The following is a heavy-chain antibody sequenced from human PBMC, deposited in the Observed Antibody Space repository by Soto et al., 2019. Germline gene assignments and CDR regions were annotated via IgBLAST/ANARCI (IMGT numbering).Heavy chain of an antibody. CDR3: AKDIGASGITAACGMDV. J-gene: IGHJ6*02. CDR2: ISWNRGSI. V-gene: IGHV3-9*01. Sequence: PGGSLRLSCAASGFTFDDYAMHWVRQAPGRGLEWDSGISWNRGSIGYADSVKGRFTISRDNAKNSLYLQMNSLRAEDTALYYCAKDIGASGITAACGMDVWGQGTTVTVSS. D-gene: IGHD6-13*01. CDR1: GFTFDDYA.